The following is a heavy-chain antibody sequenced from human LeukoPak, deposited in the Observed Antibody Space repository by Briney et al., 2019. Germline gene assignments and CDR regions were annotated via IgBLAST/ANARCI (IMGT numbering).Heavy chain of an antibody. V-gene: IGHV1-69*04. CDR3: ARDVGSTSTNWFDS. J-gene: IGHJ5*01. Sequence: SVKVSCKASGGTFSSYAISWVRQAPGQGLEWMGRIIPILGIANYAQKFQGRVTITADKSTSTAYMELSSLRSEDTAVYYCARDVGSTSTNWFDSWGQGTLVTVSS. CDR1: GGTFSSYA. D-gene: IGHD2-2*01. CDR2: IIPILGIA.